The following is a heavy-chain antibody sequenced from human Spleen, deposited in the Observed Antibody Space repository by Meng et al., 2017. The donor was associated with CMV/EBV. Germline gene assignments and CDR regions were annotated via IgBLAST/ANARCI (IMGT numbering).Heavy chain of an antibody. V-gene: IGHV3-21*01. CDR3: AREGGTYHFDY. J-gene: IGHJ4*02. CDR1: GFTFSSYA. Sequence: GGSLRLSCAASGFTFSSYAMHWVRQAPGKGLEWVSSISSSSDYIYYADSVKGRFTISRDNAKNSLYLQMNSLRAEDTAVYYCAREGGTYHFDYWGQGTLVTVSS. D-gene: IGHD1-26*01. CDR2: ISSSSDYI.